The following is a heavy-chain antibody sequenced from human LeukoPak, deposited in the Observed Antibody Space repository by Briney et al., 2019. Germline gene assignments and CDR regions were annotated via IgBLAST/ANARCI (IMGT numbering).Heavy chain of an antibody. CDR3: ARHGYPDY. D-gene: IGHD5-24*01. J-gene: IGHJ4*02. CDR1: GYDFTGFF. V-gene: IGHV1-2*02. CDR2: ISPNSGGT. Sequence: ASVKVSCKASGYDFTGFFMHWVRQAPGQGLEWMGWISPNSGGTNYAQKFQGRVTMTRDTSINTAYMEMSRLRSDDTAVYYCARHGYPDYWGQGTLVTVSS.